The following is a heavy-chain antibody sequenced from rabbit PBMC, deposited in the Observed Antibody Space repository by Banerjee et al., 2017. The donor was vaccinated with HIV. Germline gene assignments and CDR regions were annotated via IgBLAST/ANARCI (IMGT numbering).Heavy chain of an antibody. V-gene: IGHV1S45*01. CDR3: ARDAGTGDYIDVYFNL. J-gene: IGHJ4*01. Sequence: QEQLVESGGGLVQPGASLTLTCKASGIDFTSYYDMCWVRQAPGKGLEWIGCIYTGNGKTYYASWAKGRFTISKSSSTTVTLQMTSLTAADTATYFCARDAGTGDYIDVYFNLWGPGTLVTVS. CDR1: GIDFTSYYD. D-gene: IGHD8-1*01. CDR2: IYTGNGKT.